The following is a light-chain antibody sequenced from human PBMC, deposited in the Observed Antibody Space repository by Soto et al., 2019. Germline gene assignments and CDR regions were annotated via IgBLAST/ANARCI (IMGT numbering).Light chain of an antibody. J-gene: IGKJ1*01. V-gene: IGKV2-28*01. CDR2: LGY. Sequence: DIVMTQSPLSLTVTPGEPASISCRSSRNLLKANGYTYFHWFLQKPGQSPQLVIYLGYNRAPGVPDRFSGTGSGTDFTLKISRVEAEDVGVYYCMQSLESRTFGQGTKVEIK. CDR1: RNLLKANGYTY. CDR3: MQSLESRT.